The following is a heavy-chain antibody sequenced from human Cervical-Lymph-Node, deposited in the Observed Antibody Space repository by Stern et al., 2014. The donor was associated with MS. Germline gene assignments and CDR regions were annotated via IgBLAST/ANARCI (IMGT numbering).Heavy chain of an antibody. CDR1: GGTFSSYT. V-gene: IGHV1-69*01. D-gene: IGHD3-22*01. J-gene: IGHJ4*02. Sequence: VQLVESGAEVKKPGSSVKVSCKASGGTFSSYTISWVRQAPGQGLEWMGGLIPLFGTANYAQKFLGRVTITADESTSTAYMELSSLRSEDTAVYYCAREFNYDSSGYYFYYWGRGTLVTVSS. CDR3: AREFNYDSSGYYFYY. CDR2: LIPLFGTA.